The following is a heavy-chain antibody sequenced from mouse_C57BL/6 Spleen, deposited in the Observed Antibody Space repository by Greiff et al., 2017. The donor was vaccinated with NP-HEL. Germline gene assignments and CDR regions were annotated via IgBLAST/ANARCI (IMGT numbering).Heavy chain of an antibody. V-gene: IGHV1-20*01. CDR3: ARDGVYYYGRWGVDC. J-gene: IGHJ2*01. CDR1: GYSFTGYF. D-gene: IGHD1-1*01. Sequence: VQLQQSGPELVKPGDSVKISCKASGYSFTGYFMNWVMQSHGKSLEWIGRINPYNGDTFYNQKFKGKATLTVDKSSSTAYMELRSLTSEDSAVYDCARDGVYYYGRWGVDCWGKGTTLTVAS. CDR2: INPYNGDT.